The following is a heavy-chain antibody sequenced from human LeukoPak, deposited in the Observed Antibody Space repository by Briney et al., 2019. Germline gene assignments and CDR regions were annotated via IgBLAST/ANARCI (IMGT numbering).Heavy chain of an antibody. CDR3: ARAQYDIWSRRGNFDS. CDR1: GFTFGKYW. D-gene: IGHD3-3*01. J-gene: IGHJ4*02. Sequence: GGSLRLSCVASGFTFGKYWMSWVRQAPGKGLEWVANIKLDGSEKNYVDSVKGRFTISRDNTKNSLYLQMNSLRVEDTAVFYCARAQYDIWSRRGNFDSWGQGTLVIVSS. CDR2: IKLDGSEK. V-gene: IGHV3-7*03.